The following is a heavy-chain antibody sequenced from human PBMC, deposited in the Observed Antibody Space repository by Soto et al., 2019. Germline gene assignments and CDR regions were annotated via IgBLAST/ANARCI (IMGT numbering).Heavy chain of an antibody. D-gene: IGHD3-10*01. CDR3: ARGALYYYGSGSYQNYYYGMDV. J-gene: IGHJ6*02. V-gene: IGHV4-4*02. Sequence: SESLSLTCAVSGGSISSSNWWSWVRQPPGKGLEWIGEIYHSGSTNYNPSLKSRVTISVDKSKNQFSLKLSSVTAADTAVYYCARGALYYYGSGSYQNYYYGMDVWGQGTTVTAP. CDR2: IYHSGST. CDR1: GGSISSSNW.